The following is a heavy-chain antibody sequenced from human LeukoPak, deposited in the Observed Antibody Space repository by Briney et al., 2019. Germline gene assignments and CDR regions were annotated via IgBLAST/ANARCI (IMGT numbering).Heavy chain of an antibody. J-gene: IGHJ4*02. Sequence: SETLSLTCTVSGGSISSGDYYWSWIRQPPGKGLEWIGYIYYSGSTYYNPSLKSRVTISVDTSKNQFSLKLGSVTAAGTAVYYCARGNHGDYFDYWGQGTLVTVSS. CDR1: GGSISSGDYY. CDR2: IYYSGST. V-gene: IGHV4-30-4*01. D-gene: IGHD1-14*01. CDR3: ARGNHGDYFDY.